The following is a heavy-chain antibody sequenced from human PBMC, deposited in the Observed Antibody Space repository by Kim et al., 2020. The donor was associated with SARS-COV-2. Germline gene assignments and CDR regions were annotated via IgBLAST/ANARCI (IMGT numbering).Heavy chain of an antibody. CDR2: INHSGST. V-gene: IGHV4-34*01. D-gene: IGHD3-10*01. CDR1: GGSFSGYY. CDR3: ARDGSDDSRLNWFDP. J-gene: IGHJ5*02. Sequence: SETLSLTCAVYGGSFSGYYWSWIRQPPGKGLEWIGEINHSGSTNYNPSLKSRVTISVDTSKNQFSLKLSSVTAADTAVYYCARDGSDDSRLNWFDPWGQG.